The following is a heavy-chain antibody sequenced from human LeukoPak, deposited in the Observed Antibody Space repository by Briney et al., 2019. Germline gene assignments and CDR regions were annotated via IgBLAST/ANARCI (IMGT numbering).Heavy chain of an antibody. Sequence: SVKVSCKASGGTFSSYAISWVRQAPGQGLEWMGRIIHIFGTANYAQKFQGRVTITADKSTSTAYMELSSLRSEDTAVYYCARDPLAYYGSGSPKGGDYWGQGTLVTVSS. CDR3: ARDPLAYYGSGSPKGGDY. V-gene: IGHV1-69*06. CDR1: GGTFSSYA. J-gene: IGHJ4*02. CDR2: IIHIFGTA. D-gene: IGHD3-10*01.